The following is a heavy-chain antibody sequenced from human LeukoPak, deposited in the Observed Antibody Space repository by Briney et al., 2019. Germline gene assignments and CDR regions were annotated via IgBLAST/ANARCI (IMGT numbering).Heavy chain of an antibody. J-gene: IGHJ4*02. Sequence: PGGSLRLSCAASGFTFDDYAMHWVRQAPGKGLEWVSGISWNSGSIGYADSVKGRFTISRDNAKNSLYLQMNSLRAVDTALYYCAKRYSSSWAFDYWGQGTLVTVSS. CDR3: AKRYSSSWAFDY. D-gene: IGHD6-13*01. V-gene: IGHV3-9*01. CDR2: ISWNSGSI. CDR1: GFTFDDYA.